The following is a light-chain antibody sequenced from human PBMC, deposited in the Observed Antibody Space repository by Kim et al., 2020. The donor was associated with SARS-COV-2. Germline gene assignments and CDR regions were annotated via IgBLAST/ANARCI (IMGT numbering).Light chain of an antibody. Sequence: PGKSNHVSCTGSSSDVGDYTYLSWYQQHPDKAPKLIIYDVSKRPSGVSSRFSGSKSANTASLTISGLQAEDEAAYYCTSYTTTRVLFGGGTQLTVL. CDR1: SSDVGDYTY. CDR2: DVS. J-gene: IGLJ2*01. V-gene: IGLV2-14*03. CDR3: TSYTTTRVL.